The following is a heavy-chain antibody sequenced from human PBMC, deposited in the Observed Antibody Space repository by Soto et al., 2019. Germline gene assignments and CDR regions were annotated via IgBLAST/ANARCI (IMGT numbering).Heavy chain of an antibody. CDR3: AKATATGGGAFDI. V-gene: IGHV3-23*01. CDR1: GFIFSSHD. J-gene: IGHJ3*02. CDR2: ILVDGRT. D-gene: IGHD2-8*02. Sequence: TGGSLRLSCAASGFIFSSHDMSWVRQAPGKGLEWVSTILVDGRTFYVDSVKGRFTISRDTSQNTVYLQMNSLTAGDTALYYCAKATATGGGAFDICGQGTMVTVSS.